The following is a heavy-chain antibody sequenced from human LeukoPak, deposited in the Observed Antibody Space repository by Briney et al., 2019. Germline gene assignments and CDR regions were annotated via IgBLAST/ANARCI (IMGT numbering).Heavy chain of an antibody. CDR1: GYSFTSYW. Sequence: GESLKISCKGSGYSFTSYWIGWVRQMPGKGLEWMGIIYPGDSDTRYSPSFQGQVTISADKSISTAYLQWSSLKASGTAMYYCARFGSVETYQTGTSAFDIWGQGTMVTVSS. J-gene: IGHJ3*02. CDR2: IYPGDSDT. V-gene: IGHV5-51*01. CDR3: ARFGSVETYQTGTSAFDI. D-gene: IGHD2-2*01.